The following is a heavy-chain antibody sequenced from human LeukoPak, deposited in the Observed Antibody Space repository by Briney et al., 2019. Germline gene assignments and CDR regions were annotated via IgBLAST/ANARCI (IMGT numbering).Heavy chain of an antibody. Sequence: ASVKVSCKASGYTFTGYYMHWVRQAPGQGLEWMGWINPNSGGTNYAQKFQGRVTMTRDTSISTAYMELSGLRSDDTAVYYCARVLGSGSYPFKKYYFDYWGQGTLVTVSS. CDR3: ARVLGSGSYPFKKYYFDY. D-gene: IGHD1-26*01. V-gene: IGHV1-2*02. CDR2: INPNSGGT. J-gene: IGHJ4*02. CDR1: GYTFTGYY.